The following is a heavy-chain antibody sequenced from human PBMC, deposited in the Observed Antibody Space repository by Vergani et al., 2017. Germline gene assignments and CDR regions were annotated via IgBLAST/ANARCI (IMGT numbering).Heavy chain of an antibody. V-gene: IGHV4-59*13. J-gene: IGHJ6*02. CDR1: GGSFNTYY. CDR2: IYSTGST. Sequence: QVQLEESGPGLVKPSETLSLTCTVSGGSFNTYYWSWIRQSPGKGLEWIGYIYSTGSTNYNPSLNSRGTMSVDTSKNQFSLKLRSVTAADTAVYFCARVMYRDGASTCYRLEGMDILGQGTTVTISS. D-gene: IGHD2-21*01. CDR3: ARVMYRDGASTCYRLEGMDI.